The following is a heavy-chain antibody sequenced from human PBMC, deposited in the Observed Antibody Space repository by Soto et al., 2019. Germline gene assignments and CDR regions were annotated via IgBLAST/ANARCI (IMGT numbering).Heavy chain of an antibody. CDR3: ARGGYCSGGSCYVWFDP. CDR2: IIPIFGTA. CDR1: GGTFSSYA. Sequence: QVQLVQSGAEVKKPGSSVKVSCKASGGTFSSYAISWVRQAPGQGLEWMGGIIPIFGTANYAQKFQGRVTITADESTRTAYMELSSLRSEDTAVYYCARGGYCSGGSCYVWFDPWGQGTLVTVSS. D-gene: IGHD2-15*01. J-gene: IGHJ5*02. V-gene: IGHV1-69*01.